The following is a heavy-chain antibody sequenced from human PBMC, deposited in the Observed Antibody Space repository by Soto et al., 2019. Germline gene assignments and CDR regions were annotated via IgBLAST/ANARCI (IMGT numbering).Heavy chain of an antibody. CDR2: IFPDDSDT. J-gene: IGHJ4*02. CDR3: FRGGVTSRTFDY. D-gene: IGHD3-16*01. Sequence: GESLKISCQASGYIIKNYWIGWVRQMPGQGLEWMGIIFPDDSDTRYSPSFQGHVTISVDKSISTAYVQWSSLKASDSAIYYCFRGGVTSRTFDYWGQGTLVTVSS. CDR1: GYIIKNYW. V-gene: IGHV5-51*01.